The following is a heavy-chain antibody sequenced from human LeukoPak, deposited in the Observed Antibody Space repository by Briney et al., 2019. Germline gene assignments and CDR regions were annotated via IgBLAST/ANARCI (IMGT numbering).Heavy chain of an antibody. CDR2: IGTAGDT. Sequence: GGSLRLSCAAYGFTFSSYDMHWVRQATGKGLEWVSAIGTAGDTYYPGSVKGRFTISRENAKNSLYLQMNSLRAGDTAVYYCARGSLAMVRGVVLATFDYWGQGTLVTVSS. CDR3: ARGSLAMVRGVVLATFDY. CDR1: GFTFSSYD. D-gene: IGHD3-10*01. V-gene: IGHV3-13*01. J-gene: IGHJ4*02.